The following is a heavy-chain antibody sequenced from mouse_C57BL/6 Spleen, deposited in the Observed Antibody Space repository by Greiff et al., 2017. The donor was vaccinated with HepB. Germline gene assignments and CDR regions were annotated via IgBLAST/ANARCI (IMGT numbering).Heavy chain of an antibody. Sequence: EVKLVESGTVLARPGASVKMSCKTSGYTFTSYWMHWVKQRPGQGLEWIGAIYPGNSDTSYNQKFKGKAKLTAVTSASTAYMELSSLTNEDSAVYYCTRAPIYYYGSSYWYFDVWGTGTTVTVSS. D-gene: IGHD1-1*01. V-gene: IGHV1-5*01. CDR3: TRAPIYYYGSSYWYFDV. CDR1: GYTFTSYW. CDR2: IYPGNSDT. J-gene: IGHJ1*03.